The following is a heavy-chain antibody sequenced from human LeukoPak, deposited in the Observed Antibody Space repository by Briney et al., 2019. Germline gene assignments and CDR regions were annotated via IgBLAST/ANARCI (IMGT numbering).Heavy chain of an antibody. Sequence: GGSLRLSCAASGFTFSSCGMHWVRQAPGKGLEWAAFIRYDGSNKYYADSVKGRFTISRDNSKNTLYLQMKSLRAEDTAVYYSARSHYVDYDDAFDIWGQGTMVTVSS. CDR2: IRYDGSNK. V-gene: IGHV3-30*02. CDR3: ARSHYVDYDDAFDI. CDR1: GFTFSSCG. J-gene: IGHJ3*02. D-gene: IGHD4-17*01.